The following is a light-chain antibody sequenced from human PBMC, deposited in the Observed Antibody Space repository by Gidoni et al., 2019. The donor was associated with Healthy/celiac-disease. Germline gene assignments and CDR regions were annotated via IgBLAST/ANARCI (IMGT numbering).Light chain of an antibody. J-gene: IGKJ1*01. CDR2: DAS. V-gene: IGKV3-15*01. CDR1: QSVSST. Sequence: EIVMTQSPATLCVSPGERATLSCRASQSVSSTLAGYQQKPGQAPRLLIYDASTRATGIPARFSGSGSGTEFTLTISSLQSEDFAVYYCQQYNYWPPGTFGQGTKVEIK. CDR3: QQYNYWPPGT.